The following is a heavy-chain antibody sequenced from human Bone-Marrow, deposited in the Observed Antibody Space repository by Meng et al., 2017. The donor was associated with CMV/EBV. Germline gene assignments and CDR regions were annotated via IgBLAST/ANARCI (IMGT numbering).Heavy chain of an antibody. V-gene: IGHV3-30*02. CDR2: IRYDGSNK. J-gene: IGHJ4*02. D-gene: IGHD2-2*01. Sequence: GGSLRLSCAASGFTFSNYGMHWVRQAPGKGLEWVAFIRYDGSNKYYADSVKGRFNISRDNSKSTLYLQMNSLRAEDTGVYYCAKDYAPTVNPGGYDYWGQGTLVTVSS. CDR3: AKDYAPTVNPGGYDY. CDR1: GFTFSNYG.